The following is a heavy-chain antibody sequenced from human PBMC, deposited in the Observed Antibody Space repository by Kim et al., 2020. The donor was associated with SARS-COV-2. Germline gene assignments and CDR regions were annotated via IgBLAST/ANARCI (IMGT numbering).Heavy chain of an antibody. D-gene: IGHD2-2*01. CDR1: GFTFSSYG. Sequence: GGSLRLSCAASGFTFSSYGMHWVRQAPGKGLEWVAVISYDGSNKYYADSVKGRFTISRDNSKNTLYLQMNSLRAEDTAVYYCAKDRRSTSCFDYWGQGTLVTVSS. CDR2: ISYDGSNK. V-gene: IGHV3-30*18. CDR3: AKDRRSTSCFDY. J-gene: IGHJ4*02.